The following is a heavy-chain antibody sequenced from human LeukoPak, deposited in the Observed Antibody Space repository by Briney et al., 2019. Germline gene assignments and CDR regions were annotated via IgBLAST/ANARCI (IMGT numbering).Heavy chain of an antibody. Sequence: ETLSLTCTVSGGSISSYYWSWIRQPPGKGLEWIGYIYCSGTTNYSPSLKSRVTISVDTSKNQFSLKLSSVTAADTAVYYCARVPPWDGGDYWGQGTLVTVSS. CDR1: GGSISSYY. V-gene: IGHV4-59*01. D-gene: IGHD4-23*01. J-gene: IGHJ4*02. CDR2: IYCSGTT. CDR3: ARVPPWDGGDY.